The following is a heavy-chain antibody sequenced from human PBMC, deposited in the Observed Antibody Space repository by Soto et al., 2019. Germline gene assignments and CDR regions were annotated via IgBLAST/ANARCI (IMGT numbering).Heavy chain of an antibody. V-gene: IGHV1-3*01. CDR2: INAGSGNT. CDR3: ARGLGEDGA. J-gene: IGHJ5*02. Sequence: QVQLVQSGAEVKKPGASVKVSCTASGYTFTHYAIHLVRHAPGQRLEWMVFINAGSGNTKYSQTFQGRLTFTKDTSALTADMDLSSLRAEDTAIDYCARGLGEDGAWGQGSLATASS. CDR1: GYTFTHYA. D-gene: IGHD2-8*01.